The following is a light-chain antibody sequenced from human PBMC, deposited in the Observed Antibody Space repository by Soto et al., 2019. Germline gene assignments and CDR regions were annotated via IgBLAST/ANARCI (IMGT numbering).Light chain of an antibody. V-gene: IGKV4-1*01. CDR1: QSVLYNSDNKNY. CDR2: WAS. J-gene: IGKJ4*01. CDR3: QQYYTTLT. Sequence: DIVMTQSPDSLAVSVDERATINCKSSQSVLYNSDNKNYLAWYQQKPGQPPKLLIYWASTRDSGVPDRFSGSGSGADFTLTISSLQAEDVAVYYCQQYYTTLTFGGGTKVEIK.